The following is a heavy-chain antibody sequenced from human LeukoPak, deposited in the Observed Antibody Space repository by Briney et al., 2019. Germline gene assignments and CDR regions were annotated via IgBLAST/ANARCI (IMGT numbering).Heavy chain of an antibody. Sequence: GGSLRLSCAASGFTFSDYYMSWIRQAPGKGLEWVSYISSSSSYTRYGDSVKGRFTISRDNAKNSLYLQVNSLRAEDTAVYYCARGTGTTAYFDYWGQGTLVTVSS. CDR2: ISSSSSYT. J-gene: IGHJ4*02. CDR3: ARGTGTTAYFDY. CDR1: GFTFSDYY. V-gene: IGHV3-11*06. D-gene: IGHD1-1*01.